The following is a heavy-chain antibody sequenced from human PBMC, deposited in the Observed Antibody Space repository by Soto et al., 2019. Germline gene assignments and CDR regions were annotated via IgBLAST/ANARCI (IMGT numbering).Heavy chain of an antibody. CDR1: GFTVSNNY. J-gene: IGHJ4*02. V-gene: IGHV3-53*02. Sequence: EVQLVETGGGMIQPGGSLRLSCAASGFTVSNNYMSWVRQAPGKGLEWVSLVYSGGSTFYADSVKGRFTISRDNSKNTLFLQMNSLRAEDTAVYFCATYTSLDYWGQGTLVTVSS. CDR2: VYSGGST. D-gene: IGHD2-2*02. CDR3: ATYTSLDY.